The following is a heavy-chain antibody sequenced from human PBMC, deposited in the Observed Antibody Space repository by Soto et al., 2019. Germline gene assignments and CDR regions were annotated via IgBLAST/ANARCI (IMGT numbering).Heavy chain of an antibody. J-gene: IGHJ1*01. Sequence: GGSLRLSCAASGFTVNSNYMSWVRQAPGKGLEWVSVIYSGGSTYYADSVKGRFTISRDNSKNTLYLQMNSLRAEDTAVYYCARTQYCSGGSCYSVAEYFQHWGQGTLVTVS. CDR1: GFTVNSNY. CDR2: IYSGGST. V-gene: IGHV3-66*01. CDR3: ARTQYCSGGSCYSVAEYFQH. D-gene: IGHD2-15*01.